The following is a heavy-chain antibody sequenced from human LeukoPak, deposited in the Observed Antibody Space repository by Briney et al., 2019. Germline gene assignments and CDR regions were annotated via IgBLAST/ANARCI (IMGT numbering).Heavy chain of an antibody. CDR3: AANPVTTGFDY. CDR1: GFTFTSSA. V-gene: IGHV1-58*01. CDR2: IIVGSGNT. J-gene: IGHJ4*02. D-gene: IGHD4-17*01. Sequence: GASVKVSFKASGFTFTSSAVQWVRQARGQRLEWIGWIIVGSGNTNYAQKFQERVTITRDMSTSTAYMELSSLRSEDTAVYYCAANPVTTGFDYWGQGTLVTVSS.